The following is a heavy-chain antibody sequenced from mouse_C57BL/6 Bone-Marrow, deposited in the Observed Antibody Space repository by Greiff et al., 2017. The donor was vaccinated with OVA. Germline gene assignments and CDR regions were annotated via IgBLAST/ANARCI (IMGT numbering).Heavy chain of an antibody. J-gene: IGHJ1*03. CDR1: GYTFTSYW. Sequence: QVQLQQPGAELVKPGASVKMSCKASGYTFTSYWITWVKQRPGQGLEWIGDIYPGSGSTNYNEKFKGKATLTVDQSSSTAYMQLNSLTSEDSAVYYCARSRDGYRYFDVWGTGTTVTVSS. CDR2: IYPGSGST. V-gene: IGHV1-55*01. CDR3: ARSRDGYRYFDV. D-gene: IGHD2-3*01.